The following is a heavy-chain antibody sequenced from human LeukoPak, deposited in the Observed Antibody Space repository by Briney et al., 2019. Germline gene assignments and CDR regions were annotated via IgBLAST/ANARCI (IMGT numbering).Heavy chain of an antibody. V-gene: IGHV3-49*04. J-gene: IGHJ4*02. D-gene: IGHD3-22*01. Sequence: PGGSLRLSCTASGFTFGDYVMSWVRQAPGKGLEWVGFIRSKAYGGTTEYAASVKGRFTISRDDSKSIAYLQMNSLKTEDTAVYYCTRHNYYDSSGSFDYWGQGALVTVSS. CDR2: IRSKAYGGTT. CDR3: TRHNYYDSSGSFDY. CDR1: GFTFGDYV.